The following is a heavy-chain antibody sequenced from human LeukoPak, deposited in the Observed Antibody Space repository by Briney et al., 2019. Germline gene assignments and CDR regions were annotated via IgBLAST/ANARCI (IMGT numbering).Heavy chain of an antibody. J-gene: IGHJ4*02. D-gene: IGHD2-2*01. CDR3: AKDLSLYQPRFGFDF. Sequence: PGGSLRLSCAASGFSFSSYDMTWVRQAPGKGLEWVSNVSGSGGSTNYAGSVKGRFTISRDNSKNTLYLQMNSLRADDTAVYYCAKDLSLYQPRFGFDFWGQGTLVTVSS. V-gene: IGHV3-23*01. CDR2: VSGSGGST. CDR1: GFSFSSYD.